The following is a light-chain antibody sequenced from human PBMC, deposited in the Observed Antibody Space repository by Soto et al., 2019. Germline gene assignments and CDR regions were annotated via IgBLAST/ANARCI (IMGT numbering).Light chain of an antibody. CDR2: KAS. CDR3: QQYNSYSPWT. Sequence: DIQMTQSPSTLSASVGDRVTITCRASQSISSWLAWYQQKPGKAPKLLIYKASSLESGVPSRFSGSGSGTEFTLTISSLQPDEFATYYCQQYNSYSPWTFGQGTKLEIK. J-gene: IGKJ2*02. V-gene: IGKV1-5*03. CDR1: QSISSW.